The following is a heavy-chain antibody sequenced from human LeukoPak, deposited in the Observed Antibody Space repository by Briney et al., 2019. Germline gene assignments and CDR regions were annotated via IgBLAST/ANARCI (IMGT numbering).Heavy chain of an antibody. CDR3: AIATHTSGWAQFDY. CDR1: GYTFTGYY. CDR2: INPNSGGT. Sequence: ASVKVSCKASGYTFTGYYMHWVRQAPGQGLEWMGWINPNSGGTNYAQKFQGRVTMTRDTSISTAYMELSRVRSDDTAVYYCAIATHTSGWAQFDYWGQGTLVTVSS. D-gene: IGHD6-19*01. J-gene: IGHJ4*02. V-gene: IGHV1-2*02.